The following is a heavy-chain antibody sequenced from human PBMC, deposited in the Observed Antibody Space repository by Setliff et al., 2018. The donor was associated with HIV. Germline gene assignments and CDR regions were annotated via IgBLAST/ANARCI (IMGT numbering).Heavy chain of an antibody. J-gene: IGHJ4*02. V-gene: IGHV4-39*01. CDR3: ARHFGWLPRQIDY. Sequence: SETLSLTCILSGGSISTSNYYWGWIRQPPGKGLEWIGSIYYSGSTYYTPSLKSRVTISVDTSKNQFSLKLSSVTAADTAVYYCARHFGWLPRQIDYWGQGTLVTVSS. CDR2: IYYSGST. CDR1: GGSISTSNYY. D-gene: IGHD5-12*01.